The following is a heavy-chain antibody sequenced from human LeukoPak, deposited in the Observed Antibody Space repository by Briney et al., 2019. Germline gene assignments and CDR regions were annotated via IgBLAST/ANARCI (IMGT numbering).Heavy chain of an antibody. V-gene: IGHV3-21*01. CDR1: GFTFGSYV. J-gene: IGHJ4*02. CDR3: ARELIAVADTVGDF. D-gene: IGHD6-19*01. Sequence: GGSLRLSCAASGFTFGSYVMNWVRQAPGSGLEWVSSISSTSSYISYADSVKGRFTISRDNAKNSLYLQMNSLRAEDTAVYYCARELIAVADTVGDFWGQGIVVTVSS. CDR2: ISSTSSYI.